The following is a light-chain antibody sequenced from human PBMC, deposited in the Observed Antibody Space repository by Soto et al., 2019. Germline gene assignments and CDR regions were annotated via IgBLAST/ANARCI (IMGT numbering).Light chain of an antibody. CDR2: GAS. V-gene: IGKV3-20*01. J-gene: IGKJ1*01. CDR3: QQYGRSGT. Sequence: EIVLTQSPGTRSLSPGERATLSCRASQSVSNNYLAWYQQKPGQARRLLIYGASNRATGIPDRFSGSGSGTDLTLTISRLEPEDFAVYYCQQYGRSGTFGQGTKVDI. CDR1: QSVSNNY.